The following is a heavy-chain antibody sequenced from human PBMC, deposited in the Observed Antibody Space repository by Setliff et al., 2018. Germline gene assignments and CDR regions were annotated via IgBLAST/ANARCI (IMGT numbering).Heavy chain of an antibody. CDR2: IIPNLGRV. D-gene: IGHD1-26*01. J-gene: IGHJ4*02. Sequence: SVKVSCKASGYSFINYGISWVRQAPGQGLEWMGGIIPNLGRVKYAQRFQDRATITAEESATTAYMELISLRSDDTAVYYCAINVHTAGGADYWGQGALVTVSS. V-gene: IGHV1-69*10. CDR3: AINVHTAGGADY. CDR1: GYSFINYG.